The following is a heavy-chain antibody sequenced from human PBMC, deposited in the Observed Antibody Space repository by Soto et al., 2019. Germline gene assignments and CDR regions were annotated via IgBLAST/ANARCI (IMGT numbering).Heavy chain of an antibody. Sequence: GXSVKVSCKASVYTFTSYYMHWVRQAPGQGLEWMGIINPSGGSTSYAQKFQGRVTMTRDTSTSTVYMELSSLRSEDTAVYYCARVVMVPPYYYGMDVWGQGTTVTVSS. J-gene: IGHJ6*02. CDR1: VYTFTSYY. CDR3: ARVVMVPPYYYGMDV. D-gene: IGHD2-8*01. CDR2: INPSGGST. V-gene: IGHV1-46*01.